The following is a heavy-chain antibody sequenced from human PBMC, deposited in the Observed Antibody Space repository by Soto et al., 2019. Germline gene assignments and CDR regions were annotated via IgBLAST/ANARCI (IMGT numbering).Heavy chain of an antibody. CDR1: GYLINSGYS. Sequence: SDTLSLTCKVSGYLINSGYSWGWIRQSPGKGLEWIGSTSYDGISYYKPSLKSRVVMSVDLANNQFSLRLRSVTAADTAVYYCARDLSSGYQTFYFDYWGQGTPVTVSS. D-gene: IGHD3-22*01. CDR2: TSYDGIS. J-gene: IGHJ4*01. V-gene: IGHV4-38-2*02. CDR3: ARDLSSGYQTFYFDY.